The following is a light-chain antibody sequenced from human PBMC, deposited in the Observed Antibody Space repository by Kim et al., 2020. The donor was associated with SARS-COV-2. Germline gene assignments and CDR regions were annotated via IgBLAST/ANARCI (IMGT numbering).Light chain of an antibody. V-gene: IGLV1-47*01. CDR3: ASWDDTLNSQL. CDR2: RID. J-gene: IGLJ3*02. CDR1: RPNFVNIF. Sequence: GRTVTMSYSGGRPNFVNIFVFWYRKPPGCAPRPLIYRIDHPPSGVSDQISGSRSGPSASLAISALRSEDGADYFCASWDDTLNSQLFGGGTKVTVL.